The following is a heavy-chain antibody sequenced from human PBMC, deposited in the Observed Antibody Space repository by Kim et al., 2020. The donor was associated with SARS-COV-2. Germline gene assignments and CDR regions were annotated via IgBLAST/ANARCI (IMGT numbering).Heavy chain of an antibody. CDR3: AKWVYSYVSNYYYGMEV. D-gene: IGHD5-18*01. CDR1: GFTFSSYA. J-gene: IGHJ6*02. Sequence: GSLRLSCAASGFTFSSYAMSWVRQAPGKGLEWVSAISGSGGSTYYADSVKGRFTISRDNSKNTLYLQMNSLRAEDTAVYYCAKWVYSYVSNYYYGMEVWGHGTTVTLSS. CDR2: ISGSGGST. V-gene: IGHV3-23*01.